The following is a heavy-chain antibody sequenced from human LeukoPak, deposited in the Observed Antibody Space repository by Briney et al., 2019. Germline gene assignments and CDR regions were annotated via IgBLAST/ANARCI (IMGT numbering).Heavy chain of an antibody. D-gene: IGHD6-6*01. Sequence: ASVKVSCKASGYTFTSYDINWVRQATGQGLEWMGWMNPNSGNTGYAQKLQGRVTITRNTSISTAYMELSSLRSEDTAVYYCAISSSSDPDAFDIWGQGTMVTVSS. CDR2: MNPNSGNT. CDR1: GYTFTSYD. V-gene: IGHV1-8*03. CDR3: AISSSSDPDAFDI. J-gene: IGHJ3*02.